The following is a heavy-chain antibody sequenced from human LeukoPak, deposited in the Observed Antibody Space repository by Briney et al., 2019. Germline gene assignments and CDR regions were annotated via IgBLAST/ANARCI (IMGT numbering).Heavy chain of an antibody. CDR2: IRSKASSYAT. J-gene: IGHJ4*02. V-gene: IGHV3-73*01. Sequence: GESLKISCVASGFTFSGSGMHWVRQASGKGLEWVGRIRSKASSYATEYAASVKGRFTISRDDSKNTAYLQLNSLKTEDTAVYYCTTYRIYSYDSSGYYSFAYWGQGTLVTVSS. CDR1: GFTFSGSG. D-gene: IGHD3-22*01. CDR3: TTYRIYSYDSSGYYSFAY.